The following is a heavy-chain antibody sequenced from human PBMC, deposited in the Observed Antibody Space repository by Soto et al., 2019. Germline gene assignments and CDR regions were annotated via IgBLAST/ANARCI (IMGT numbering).Heavy chain of an antibody. CDR1: GGSFSGYY. CDR3: ARPRGDHAHDAFDI. V-gene: IGHV4-34*01. J-gene: IGHJ3*02. Sequence: SETLSLTCAVFGGSFSGYYWSWIRQPPGKGLEWIGEINHSGSTNYNPSLKSRVTISVDTSKNQFSLKLSSVTAADTAVYYCARPRGDHAHDAFDIWGQGTMVTVSS. CDR2: INHSGST. D-gene: IGHD2-21*02.